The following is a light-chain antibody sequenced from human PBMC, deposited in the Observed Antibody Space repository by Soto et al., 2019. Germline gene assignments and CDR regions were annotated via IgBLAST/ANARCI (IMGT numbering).Light chain of an antibody. Sequence: DIEVTQSPSSLSASVGDTVTITCRTSQGVSNYLAWYQEKAGQVPKLLLYAASTLHSGVPSRFSGSGSGTDFTLTVSSLQTEDVATYYCQNYNRAPFTFGPGTKVDIK. CDR2: AAS. V-gene: IGKV1-27*01. CDR3: QNYNRAPFT. J-gene: IGKJ3*01. CDR1: QGVSNY.